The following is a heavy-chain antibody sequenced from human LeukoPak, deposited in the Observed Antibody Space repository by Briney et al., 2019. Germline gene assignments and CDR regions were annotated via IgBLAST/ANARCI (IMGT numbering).Heavy chain of an antibody. CDR1: GFTFSTHS. D-gene: IGHD3-10*01. CDR3: AGDVTGVLPGNTFDI. Sequence: GGSLRLSCAASGFTFSTHSMNWVRQAPGKGLKWLSYIKDDGTDIHYGESVKGRFTISRDNAKNSLSLQIHTLRAEDTAVYYCAGDVTGVLPGNTFDIWSQGTIVTVSS. CDR2: IKDDGTDI. J-gene: IGHJ3*02. V-gene: IGHV3-21*05.